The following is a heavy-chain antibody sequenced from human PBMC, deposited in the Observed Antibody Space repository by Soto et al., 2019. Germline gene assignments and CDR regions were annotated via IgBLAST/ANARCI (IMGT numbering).Heavy chain of an antibody. CDR2: IIPILGIA. V-gene: IGHV1-69*02. Sequence: QVQRVQSGAEVKKPGSSVKVSCKASGGTFSSYTISWVRQAPGQGLEWMGRIIPILGIANYAQKFQGRVTITADKSTSTAYMELSSLRSEDTAVYYCARVTTVTTLSYYYYYMDVWGKGTTVTVSS. J-gene: IGHJ6*03. CDR3: ARVTTVTTLSYYYYYMDV. CDR1: GGTFSSYT. D-gene: IGHD4-17*01.